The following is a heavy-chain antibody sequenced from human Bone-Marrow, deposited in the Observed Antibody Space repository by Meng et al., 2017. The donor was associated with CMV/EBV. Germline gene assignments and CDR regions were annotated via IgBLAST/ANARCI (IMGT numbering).Heavy chain of an antibody. J-gene: IGHJ4*02. D-gene: IGHD3-3*01. CDR1: GFTLSSYV. CDR2: ISSDGSNK. V-gene: IGHV3-30-3*01. Sequence: GESLKISCAASGFTLSSYVMHWVRQAPGKGLEFVAVISSDGSNKYYAAPVKGRFTISRDNSKNTLYLQLDSLRPEDTAVYYCARPYNSVDFWNGYSYYLDYWGERGLVTVSS. CDR3: ARPYNSVDFWNGYSYYLDY.